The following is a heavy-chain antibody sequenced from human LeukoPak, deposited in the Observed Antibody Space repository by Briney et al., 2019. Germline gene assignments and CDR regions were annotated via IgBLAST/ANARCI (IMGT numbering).Heavy chain of an antibody. J-gene: IGHJ4*02. V-gene: IGHV1-69*05. Sequence: SVKVSCKASGGTLSSYAISWVRQAPGQGLEWMGRIIPIFGTANYAQKFQGRVTITTDESTSTAYMELSSLRSEDTAVYCCAQYYYDSSGYYSGHDYWGQGTLVTVSS. CDR2: IIPIFGTA. CDR3: AQYYYDSSGYYSGHDY. D-gene: IGHD3-22*01. CDR1: GGTLSSYA.